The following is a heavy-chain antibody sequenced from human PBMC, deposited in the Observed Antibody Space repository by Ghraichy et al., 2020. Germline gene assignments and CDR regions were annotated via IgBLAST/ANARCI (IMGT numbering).Heavy chain of an antibody. J-gene: IGHJ3*02. Sequence: ETLSLTCAVYGGSFSGYYWSWIRQPPGKGLEWIGEINHSGSTNYNPSLKSRVTISVDTSKNQFSLKLSSVTAADTAVYYCARVGFSFGDAFDIWGQGTMVTVSS. CDR1: GGSFSGYY. V-gene: IGHV4-34*01. D-gene: IGHD3-10*01. CDR3: ARVGFSFGDAFDI. CDR2: INHSGST.